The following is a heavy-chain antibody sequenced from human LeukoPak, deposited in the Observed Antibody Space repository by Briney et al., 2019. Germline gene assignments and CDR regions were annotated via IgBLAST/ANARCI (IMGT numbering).Heavy chain of an antibody. CDR2: IDASGGST. Sequence: GGSLRLCCAASGFTFSSYAMSWVRQAPGKGLEWVSSIDASGGSTYYADSVKGRFTISRDNSKNTFYLQMNSLRADDTAVYYCAKGSGSGWYGWFAPWGQGTLVTVSS. J-gene: IGHJ5*02. D-gene: IGHD6-19*01. V-gene: IGHV3-23*01. CDR1: GFTFSSYA. CDR3: AKGSGSGWYGWFAP.